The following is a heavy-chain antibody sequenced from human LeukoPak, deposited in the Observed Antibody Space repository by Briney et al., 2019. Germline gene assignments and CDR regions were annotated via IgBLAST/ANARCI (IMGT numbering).Heavy chain of an antibody. Sequence: PGGSLRLSCAASGFTFSSYAMSWVRQAPGKGLEWVAVISYDGSNKYYADSVKGRFTISRDNSKNTLYLQMNSLRAEDTAVYYCAKDPFDYWGQGTLVTVSS. CDR2: ISYDGSNK. CDR3: AKDPFDY. V-gene: IGHV3-30*18. J-gene: IGHJ4*02. CDR1: GFTFSSYA.